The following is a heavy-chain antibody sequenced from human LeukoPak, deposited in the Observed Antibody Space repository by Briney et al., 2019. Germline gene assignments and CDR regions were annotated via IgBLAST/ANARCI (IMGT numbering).Heavy chain of an antibody. CDR1: KFTFSVYW. CDR3: ARGTYYYEF. D-gene: IGHD3-16*01. J-gene: IGHJ4*02. Sequence: GGSLRPSCAASKFTFSVYWMSWVRQAPGKGLEWVAYMNQLGNEKNYLDSVKGRFTISRDNAKNSLYLQMTSLRDEDTAVYYCARGTYYYEFWGQGTLVTVSS. CDR2: MNQLGNEK. V-gene: IGHV3-7*04.